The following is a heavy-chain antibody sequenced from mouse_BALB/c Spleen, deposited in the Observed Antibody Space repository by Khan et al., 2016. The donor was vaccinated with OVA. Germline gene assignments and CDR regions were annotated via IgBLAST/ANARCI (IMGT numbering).Heavy chain of an antibody. CDR3: TRLAYYYDSEGFAY. J-gene: IGHJ3*01. CDR1: GFTFSTYG. V-gene: IGHV5-6*01. Sequence: EVELVESGGDIVKPGGSLKLSCAASGFTFSTYGMSWVRQTPDKRLEWDATVSTGGHYTYYTDTVKGRFTISRDNAKNTLYLQMSSLRSEDTAMFYCTRLAYYYDSEGFAYWGQGTLVTVSA. D-gene: IGHD1-1*01. CDR2: VSTGGHYT.